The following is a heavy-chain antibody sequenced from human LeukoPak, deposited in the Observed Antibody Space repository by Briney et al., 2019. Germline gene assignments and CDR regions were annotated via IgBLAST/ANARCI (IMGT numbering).Heavy chain of an antibody. D-gene: IGHD5-18*01. CDR2: IGAGGFKT. CDR3: ATANVQHY. Sequence: GGSLRLSCAASGFTFSNYAMSWVRQAPGKGLEWVSIIGAGGFKTYYAGSVKGRFTISRDNSKNTLYLQMNSLRAEDTAVYYCATANVQHYWGQGTLVTVSS. J-gene: IGHJ4*02. V-gene: IGHV3-23*01. CDR1: GFTFSNYA.